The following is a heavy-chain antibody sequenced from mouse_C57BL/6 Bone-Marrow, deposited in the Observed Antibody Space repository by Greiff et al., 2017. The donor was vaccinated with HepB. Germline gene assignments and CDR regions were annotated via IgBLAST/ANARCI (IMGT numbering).Heavy chain of an antibody. CDR3: ARGGWLLYYFDY. V-gene: IGHV1-42*01. D-gene: IGHD2-3*01. CDR2: INPSTGGT. CDR1: GYSFTGYY. Sequence: EVQLVESGPELVKPGASVKISCKASGYSFTGYYMNWVKQSPEKSLEWIGEINPSTGGTTYNQKFKAKATLTVDKSSSTAYMQLKSLTSEDTAVYYSARGGWLLYYFDYWGQGTTLTVSS. J-gene: IGHJ2*01.